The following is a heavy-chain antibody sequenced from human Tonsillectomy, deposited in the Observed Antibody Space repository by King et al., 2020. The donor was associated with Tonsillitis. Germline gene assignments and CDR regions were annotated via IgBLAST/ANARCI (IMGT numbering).Heavy chain of an antibody. CDR3: ARDRTNYYDSSGYYPFDY. D-gene: IGHD3-22*01. V-gene: IGHV1-46*01. Sequence: QLVQSGAEVKKPGASVKVSCKASGYTFTSYYMHWVRQAPGQGLEWMGIINPSGGSTSYAQKFQGRVTMTRDTSTSTVYMELSSLRSEDTAVYYCARDRTNYYDSSGYYPFDYWGQGTLVTVSS. CDR1: GYTFTSYY. J-gene: IGHJ4*02. CDR2: INPSGGST.